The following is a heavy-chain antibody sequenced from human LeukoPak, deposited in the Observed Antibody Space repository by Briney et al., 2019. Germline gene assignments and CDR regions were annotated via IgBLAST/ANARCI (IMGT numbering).Heavy chain of an antibody. D-gene: IGHD3-3*01. Sequence: ASVKVSCKASGYTFTGYYMHWVRQAPGQGLEWMGRINPNSGGTNYAQKFQGRVTMTRDTSISTAYMELSRLRSDDTAVYYCARAHSVLRFLEWLSYWGQGTLVTVSS. J-gene: IGHJ4*02. CDR2: INPNSGGT. CDR3: ARAHSVLRFLEWLSY. V-gene: IGHV1-2*06. CDR1: GYTFTGYY.